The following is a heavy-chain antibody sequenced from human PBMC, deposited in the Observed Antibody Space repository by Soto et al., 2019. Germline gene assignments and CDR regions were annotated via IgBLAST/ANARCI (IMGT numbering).Heavy chain of an antibody. J-gene: IGHJ4*02. CDR2: ISYDGSNK. Sequence: GGSLRLSCAASGFTFSSYAMHWVRQAPGKGLEWVAVISYDGSNKYYADSVKGRFTISRDTSKNALYRQMNSQRAEDTAVDDCARAEVVVGASDFWGQGTMVTGSA. CDR3: ARAEVVVGASDF. CDR1: GFTFSSYA. D-gene: IGHD1-26*01. V-gene: IGHV3-30*04.